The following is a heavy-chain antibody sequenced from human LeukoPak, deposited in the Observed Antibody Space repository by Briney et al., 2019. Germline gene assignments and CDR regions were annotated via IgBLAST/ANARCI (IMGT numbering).Heavy chain of an antibody. CDR3: ATPPDSYDNYYYYYYMDV. Sequence: GGSLRLSCAASGFTFSSYAMSWVRQAPGKGLEWVSAISGSGGSTYYADSVKGRFTISRDNSKNTLYLQINSLRAEDTAVYYCATPPDSYDNYYYYYYMDVWGKGTTVTVSS. J-gene: IGHJ6*03. CDR1: GFTFSSYA. V-gene: IGHV3-23*01. D-gene: IGHD5-18*01. CDR2: ISGSGGST.